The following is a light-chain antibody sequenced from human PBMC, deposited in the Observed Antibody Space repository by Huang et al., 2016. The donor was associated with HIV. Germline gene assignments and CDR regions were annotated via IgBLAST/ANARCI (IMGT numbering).Light chain of an antibody. CDR1: QSISSY. V-gene: IGKV1-39*01. CDR3: QQSYSTPPWT. CDR2: AAS. Sequence: DIQMTQSPSSLSASVGDRVTITCRASQSISSYLNWYQQKPGKAAKLLIYAASSLQSGVPSRCSGSGSGTDFTLTISSLQPEDFATYYCQQSYSTPPWTFGQGTKVEIK. J-gene: IGKJ1*01.